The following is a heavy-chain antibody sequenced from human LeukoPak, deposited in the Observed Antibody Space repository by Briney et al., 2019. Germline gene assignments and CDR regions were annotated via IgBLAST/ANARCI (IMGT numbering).Heavy chain of an antibody. CDR3: ANLDSSGYYYAYYFDY. J-gene: IGHJ4*02. V-gene: IGHV3-33*06. CDR1: GFTFSNLG. CDR2: IWFDGSDK. D-gene: IGHD3-10*01. Sequence: PGGSLRLSCAASGFTFSNLGMHWVRQAPGKGLEWVALIWFDGSDKKYADSVKGRFTISRDNSKNTLYLQMNSLRAEDTAVYYCANLDSSGYYYAYYFDYWGQGTLVTVSS.